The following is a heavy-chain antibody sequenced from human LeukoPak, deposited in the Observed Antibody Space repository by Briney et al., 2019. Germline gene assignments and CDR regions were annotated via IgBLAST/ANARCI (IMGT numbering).Heavy chain of an antibody. Sequence: PSETLSLTCTVSGYSITSGYYWGWIRQTPGQGLEWIASIYHTGSTYYNPSLKSRVTISLDTSRNQFSLKLNSVTAADTAVYYCAKSNGYGLVDIWGQGTMVTVSS. V-gene: IGHV4-38-2*02. CDR1: GYSITSGYY. CDR3: AKSNGYGLVDI. CDR2: IYHTGST. J-gene: IGHJ3*02. D-gene: IGHD3-10*01.